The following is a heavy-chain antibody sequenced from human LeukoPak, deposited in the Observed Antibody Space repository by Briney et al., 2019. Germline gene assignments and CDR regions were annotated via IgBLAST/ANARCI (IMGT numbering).Heavy chain of an antibody. CDR1: GFTFSSYA. Sequence: GGSLRLSCAASGFTFSSYAMHWVRQAPGKGLEWVAVISYDGSNKYYADSVKGRFTISRDNSKNTLYLQMNSLRAEDTAVYYCARTRSSGNLGYYYYGMDVWGQGNPGHRLL. CDR2: ISYDGSNK. J-gene: IGHJ6*02. V-gene: IGHV3-30-3*01. CDR3: ARTRSSGNLGYYYYGMDV. D-gene: IGHD3-10*01.